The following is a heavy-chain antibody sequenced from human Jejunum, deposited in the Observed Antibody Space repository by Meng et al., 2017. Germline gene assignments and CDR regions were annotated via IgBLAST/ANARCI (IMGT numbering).Heavy chain of an antibody. CDR2: AST. J-gene: IGHJ4*02. CDR1: GGSVSSSGYQ. CDR3: ARDHWGSLDY. Sequence: QVPGAAPGLVRPSETLSLICAVSGGSVSSSGYQWGWIRQPPGKGLEWIGYASTNYNPSLKSRVTISVDTSKNQFSLKLTSVTAADTAVYYCARDHWGSLDYWGQGVLVTVSS. V-gene: IGHV4-61*08. D-gene: IGHD7-27*01.